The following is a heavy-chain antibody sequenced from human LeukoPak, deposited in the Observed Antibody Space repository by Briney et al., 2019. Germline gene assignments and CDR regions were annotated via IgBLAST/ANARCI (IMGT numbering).Heavy chain of an antibody. J-gene: IGHJ3*02. D-gene: IGHD2-21*02. CDR1: GFTFDDYA. CDR2: ISWNSGSI. Sequence: GGSLRLSCAASGFTFDDYAMHWVRQAPGKGLEWVSGISWNSGSIGYADSLKGRFTISRDNAKNSLYLQMNSLRAEDTAVYYCARRSYCGGDCYGSDAFDIWGQGTMVTVSS. CDR3: ARRSYCGGDCYGSDAFDI. V-gene: IGHV3-9*01.